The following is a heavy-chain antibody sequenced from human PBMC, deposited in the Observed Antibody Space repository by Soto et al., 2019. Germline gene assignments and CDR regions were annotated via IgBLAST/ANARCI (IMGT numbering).Heavy chain of an antibody. CDR1: GYTFTSYG. CDR2: ISAYNGNT. Sequence: ASVKVSCKASGYTFTSYGISWVRQAPGQGLEWMGWISAYNGNTNYAQKLQGRVTMTTDTSTSTAYMELRSLRSDDTAVYYCARDLPTYYYDSSGYLPFDYWGQGTLVTVS. V-gene: IGHV1-18*01. J-gene: IGHJ4*02. CDR3: ARDLPTYYYDSSGYLPFDY. D-gene: IGHD3-22*01.